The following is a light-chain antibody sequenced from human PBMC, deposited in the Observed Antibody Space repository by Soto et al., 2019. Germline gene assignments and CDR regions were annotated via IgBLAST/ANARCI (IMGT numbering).Light chain of an antibody. CDR1: QSVSSN. CDR2: GAS. CDR3: QQYGSSLTWT. J-gene: IGKJ1*01. V-gene: IGKV3-20*01. Sequence: EIVLTQSPGTLSLSPGEIATLSCSASQSVSSNLAWYQQKPGQAPRLLIYGASSRATGIPDRFSGSGSGTDFTLTISRLEPEDFAVYYCQQYGSSLTWTFGQGTKVDIK.